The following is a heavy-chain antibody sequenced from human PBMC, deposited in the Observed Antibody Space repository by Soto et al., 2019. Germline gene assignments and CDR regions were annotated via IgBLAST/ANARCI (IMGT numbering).Heavy chain of an antibody. D-gene: IGHD2-2*01. V-gene: IGHV3-66*01. J-gene: IGHJ6*02. CDR2: IYSGGST. CDR3: AKDPGGYCISTSCWYADYYGMDV. CDR1: GFTVSSNY. Sequence: PGGSLRLSCAASGFTVSSNYMSWVRQAPGKGLEWVSVIYSGGSTYYADSVKGRFTISRDNSKNTLYLQMNSLRAEDTAVYYCAKDPGGYCISTSCWYADYYGMDVWGQGTTVTVSS.